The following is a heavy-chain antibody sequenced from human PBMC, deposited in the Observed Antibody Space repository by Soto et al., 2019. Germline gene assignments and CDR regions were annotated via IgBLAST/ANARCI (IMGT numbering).Heavy chain of an antibody. J-gene: IGHJ6*02. Sequence: QVQLVQSGAEVKKPGSSVKVSCKASGGTFSSYTINWVRQAPGQGLEWVGGIIPIFDTANYAQKFQGRVTITADESTSTSYMEVSSLRSEDTAVYYCARNGTLTGYSYGMDVWGQGTTVTVSS. CDR3: ARNGTLTGYSYGMDV. CDR2: IIPIFDTA. V-gene: IGHV1-69*01. D-gene: IGHD1-1*01. CDR1: GGTFSSYT.